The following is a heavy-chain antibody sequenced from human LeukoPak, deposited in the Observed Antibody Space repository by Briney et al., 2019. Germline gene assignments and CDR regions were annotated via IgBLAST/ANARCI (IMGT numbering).Heavy chain of an antibody. CDR3: TTDPTGRAITGDR. V-gene: IGHV3-15*01. J-gene: IGHJ3*01. CDR1: GFTFSNAW. Sequence: GGSLRLSCAASGFTFSNAWMSWVRQAPGKGLEWVGRIKSKTDGGTTGYAAPVKGRFTISRDDSKNTLYLQMNSLKTEDTAVYYCTTDPTGRAITGDRWGQGTMVTVSS. D-gene: IGHD7-27*01. CDR2: IKSKTDGGTT.